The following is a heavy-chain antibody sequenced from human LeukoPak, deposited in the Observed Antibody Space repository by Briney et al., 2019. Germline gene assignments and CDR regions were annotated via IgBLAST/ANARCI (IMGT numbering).Heavy chain of an antibody. CDR3: ARDLFCTGGACNFRGAFDI. CDR1: GYSISSGYY. V-gene: IGHV4-38-2*02. D-gene: IGHD2-8*02. J-gene: IGHJ3*02. CDR2: IDHSGGI. Sequence: SETLSLTCTVSGYSISSGYYWGWIRQPPGKGLEWLGTIDHSGGIYYNPSLMSRVTISADTSKNQFSLNLSSVTAADTAVYYCARDLFCTGGACNFRGAFDIWGQGTMVTVSS.